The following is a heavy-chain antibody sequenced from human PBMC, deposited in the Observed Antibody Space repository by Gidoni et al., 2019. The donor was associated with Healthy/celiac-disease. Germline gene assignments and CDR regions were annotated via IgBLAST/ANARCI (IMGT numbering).Heavy chain of an antibody. Sequence: EVQLLESGGGLVQPGGSLRLSCAASGFTFSSYAMSWVRQAPGKGLEWVAAISGSGGSTYYADSVKGRFTIYRDNSKNTLYLQMNSLRAEDTAVYYCAKDRAPLYSYGPDYWGQGTLVTVSS. CDR2: ISGSGGST. CDR1: GFTFSSYA. CDR3: AKDRAPLYSYGPDY. D-gene: IGHD5-18*01. J-gene: IGHJ4*02. V-gene: IGHV3-23*01.